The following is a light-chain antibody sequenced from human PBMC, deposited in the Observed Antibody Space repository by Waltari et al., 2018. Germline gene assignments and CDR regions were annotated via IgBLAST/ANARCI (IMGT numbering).Light chain of an antibody. J-gene: IGLJ1*01. V-gene: IGLV3-21*04. CDR3: HVWHPHVDPGV. CDR1: NIGTYS. Sequence: SYVVTQPPSVSVAPGETATITCGGDNIGTYSVHWYQQKAGQAPVLVIFYERDRPSGRPDRFSGSNSGDTAALASSRVDAGEEARYYCHVWHPHVDPGVFGTGTEVTVL. CDR2: YER.